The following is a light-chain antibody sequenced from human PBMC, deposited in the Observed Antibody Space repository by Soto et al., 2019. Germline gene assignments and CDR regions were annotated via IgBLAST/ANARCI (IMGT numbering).Light chain of an antibody. Sequence: QSALTHPPSASGSPGQSVTISCTGTSSDVGGYNYVSWYQQHPGKAPKLMIYEVSKRPSGVPDRFSGSKSGNTASLTVSGLQAEDEADYYCSSYEGSNTFVFGTGTKVTVL. J-gene: IGLJ1*01. V-gene: IGLV2-8*01. CDR3: SSYEGSNTFV. CDR2: EVS. CDR1: SSDVGGYNY.